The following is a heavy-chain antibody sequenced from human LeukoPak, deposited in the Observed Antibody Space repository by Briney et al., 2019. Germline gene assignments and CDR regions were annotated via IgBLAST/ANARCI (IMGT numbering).Heavy chain of an antibody. CDR1: GFTFSSYW. CDR3: ASDTTYYYGSGSSQFDY. D-gene: IGHD3-10*01. V-gene: IGHV3-7*03. CDR2: MNIDGSEK. J-gene: IGHJ4*02. Sequence: GGSLRLSCAASGFTFSSYWMGWVRQAPGKRLEWVANMNIDGSEKYYADSAKGRFTISRDNARNSLYLQMNSLRSEDTAVYYCASDTTYYYGSGSSQFDYWGQGTLVTVSS.